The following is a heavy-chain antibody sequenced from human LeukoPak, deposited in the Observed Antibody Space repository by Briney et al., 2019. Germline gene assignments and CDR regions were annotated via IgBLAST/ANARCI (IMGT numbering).Heavy chain of an antibody. J-gene: IGHJ4*02. CDR2: ISTSGSYI. D-gene: IGHD1-26*01. CDR1: GFTFSRYS. CDR3: ATGGPDQWEIMSGSFDS. Sequence: GSLRLSCAASGFTFSRYSMNWVRQAPGKGLEWVSSISTSGSYIYYSDSVKGRFIISRDNAKRSLYPQMNSLRGEDTAVYYCATGGPDQWEIMSGSFDSWGQGTLVTVSS. V-gene: IGHV3-21*01.